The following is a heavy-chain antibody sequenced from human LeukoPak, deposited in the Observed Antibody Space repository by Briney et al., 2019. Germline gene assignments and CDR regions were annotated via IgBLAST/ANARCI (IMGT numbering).Heavy chain of an antibody. D-gene: IGHD3-22*01. Sequence: SETLSLTCAVYGGSFSGYYWSWIRQPPGEGLEWIGEINHSGSTNYNPSLKSRVTISVDTSKNQFSLKLSSVTAADTAVYYCAITYYYDSSGYWVWGQGTMVTVSS. CDR3: AITYYYDSSGYWV. CDR1: GGSFSGYY. V-gene: IGHV4-34*01. CDR2: INHSGST. J-gene: IGHJ3*01.